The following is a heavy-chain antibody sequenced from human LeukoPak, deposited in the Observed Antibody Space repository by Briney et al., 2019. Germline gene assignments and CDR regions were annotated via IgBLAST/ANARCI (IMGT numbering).Heavy chain of an antibody. D-gene: IGHD1-26*01. V-gene: IGHV4-59*01. CDR3: ARDRRKWELPYFDY. J-gene: IGHJ4*02. CDR1: GGSISSYY. Sequence: SETLSLTCTVSGGSISSYYWSWIRQPPGKGLVWIGYIYYSGSTNYNPSLKSRVTISVDTSKNQFSLKLSSVTAADTAVYYCARDRRKWELPYFDYWGQGTLVTVSS. CDR2: IYYSGST.